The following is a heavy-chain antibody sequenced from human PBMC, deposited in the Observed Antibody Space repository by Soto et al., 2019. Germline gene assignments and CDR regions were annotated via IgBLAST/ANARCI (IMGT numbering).Heavy chain of an antibody. Sequence: ASVKVSCKGSGDTFTNYGISWVRQAPGQGLEWMGWISGNNGNTNYAQKFQGRVTMTADTSTSTAYMELRSLISDDTAVYYCAREHCCNVSCYGVDYWGQGTLVTVSS. V-gene: IGHV1-18*01. CDR2: ISGNNGNT. CDR1: GDTFTNYG. CDR3: AREHCCNVSCYGVDY. J-gene: IGHJ4*02. D-gene: IGHD2-2*01.